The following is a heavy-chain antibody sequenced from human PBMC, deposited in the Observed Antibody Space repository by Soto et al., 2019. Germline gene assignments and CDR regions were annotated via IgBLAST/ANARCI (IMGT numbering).Heavy chain of an antibody. J-gene: IGHJ4*02. CDR3: AKSQEIGTHFFDS. V-gene: IGHV3-13*01. D-gene: IGHD6-13*01. CDR1: GFTFGGFD. CDR2: IGTAGDT. Sequence: GGSLRLSCEASGFTFGGFDMHWVRQPTGKGLEWVSSIGTAGDTYYAVSVKGRFTISRDNAKNSLSLQMNSLRAGDMAVYFCAKSQEIGTHFFDSWGQGTQVTVSS.